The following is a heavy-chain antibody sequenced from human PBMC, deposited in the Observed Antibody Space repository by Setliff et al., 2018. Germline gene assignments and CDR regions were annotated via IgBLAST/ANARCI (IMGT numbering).Heavy chain of an antibody. J-gene: IGHJ5*02. CDR1: GFSISSGYY. CDR2: IHHSGKA. Sequence: TSETLSLTCAVSGFSISSGYYWGWIRQPPGKGLEWIVNIHHSGKAYYNPSLKSRVTMSVDTSKNHVSLKLSSVTAADTAVYYCARDRGVHGFDPWGQGTLVTVSS. V-gene: IGHV4-38-2*02. CDR3: ARDRGVHGFDP. D-gene: IGHD6-25*01.